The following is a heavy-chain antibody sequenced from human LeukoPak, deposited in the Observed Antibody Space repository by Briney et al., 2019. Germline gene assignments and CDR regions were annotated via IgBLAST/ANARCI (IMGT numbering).Heavy chain of an antibody. CDR3: ARLKQWLALDY. J-gene: IGHJ4*02. Sequence: PSETLSLTCTVSGVSISSYYRSWIRQPPGKGLEWIGYIYYSGSTNYNPSLKSRVTISVDTSKNQFSLKLSSVTAADTAVYYCARLKQWLALDYWGQGTLVTVSS. CDR1: GVSISSYY. D-gene: IGHD6-19*01. V-gene: IGHV4-59*08. CDR2: IYYSGST.